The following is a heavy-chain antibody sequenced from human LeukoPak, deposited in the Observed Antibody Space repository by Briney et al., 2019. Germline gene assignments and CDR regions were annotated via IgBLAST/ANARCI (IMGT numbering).Heavy chain of an antibody. J-gene: IGHJ4*02. CDR2: INSDGSST. CDR3: ARDDYGGNPIY. Sequence: GGSLRLSCAASGFTFSTYSMHWVRQSPGKGLVWVSRINSDGSSTSYADSVKGRFTISRDNSKNTLYLQMNSLRADDTAVYYCARDDYGGNPIYWGQGTLVTVSS. CDR1: GFTFSTYS. V-gene: IGHV3-74*01. D-gene: IGHD4-23*01.